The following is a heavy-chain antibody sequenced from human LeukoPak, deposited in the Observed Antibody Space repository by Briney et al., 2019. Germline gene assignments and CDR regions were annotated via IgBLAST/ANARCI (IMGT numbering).Heavy chain of an antibody. V-gene: IGHV3-7*01. CDR3: ARSLYGSGSYDKGDGYFDY. CDR1: GFTFSSHW. J-gene: IGHJ4*02. CDR2: IKQDGNEK. D-gene: IGHD3-10*01. Sequence: GGSLRLSCAASGFTFSSHWMAWVRQALGKGLEWVATIKQDGNEKQYVDSVKGRFTISRDSAKNSLYLQMNSLRAEDTAVYYCARSLYGSGSYDKGDGYFDYWGQGTLVTVSS.